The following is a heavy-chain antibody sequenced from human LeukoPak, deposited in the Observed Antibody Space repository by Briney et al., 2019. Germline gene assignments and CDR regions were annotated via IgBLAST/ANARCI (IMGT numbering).Heavy chain of an antibody. CDR3: ARDRAPYYYDSSGYDY. Sequence: GGSLRLSCAASGFTFSSYSMSWVRQAPGKGLEWVSSVSSSSSYIYYADSVKGRFTISRDNAKNSLYLQMNSLRAEDTAVYYCARDRAPYYYDSSGYDYWGQGTLVTVSS. J-gene: IGHJ4*02. V-gene: IGHV3-21*01. CDR2: VSSSSSYI. D-gene: IGHD3-22*01. CDR1: GFTFSSYS.